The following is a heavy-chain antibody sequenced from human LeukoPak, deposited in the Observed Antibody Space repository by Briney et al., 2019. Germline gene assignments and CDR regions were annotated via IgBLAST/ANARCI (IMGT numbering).Heavy chain of an antibody. Sequence: GGSLRLSCAAYGFTFSSYAMHWVRQAPGKGLEWVAVISYDGSNKYYADSVKGRFTISRDNSKNTLYLQMNSLRAEDTAVYYCARAYGSGSYPYYYYGMDVWGQGTTVTVSS. CDR1: GFTFSSYA. V-gene: IGHV3-30-3*01. J-gene: IGHJ6*02. CDR3: ARAYGSGSYPYYYYGMDV. CDR2: ISYDGSNK. D-gene: IGHD3-10*01.